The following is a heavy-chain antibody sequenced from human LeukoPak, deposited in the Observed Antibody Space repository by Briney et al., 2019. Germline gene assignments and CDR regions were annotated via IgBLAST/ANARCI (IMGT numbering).Heavy chain of an antibody. Sequence: SQTLSLTCTVSGGSISSGSYYWSWIRQPAGKGLEWIGRIYTSGSTNYNPSLKGRVTISVDTSKNQFSLKLSSVTAADTAVYYCARERGAVAGFSFDYWGQGTLVTVSS. CDR2: IYTSGST. V-gene: IGHV4-61*02. CDR1: GGSISSGSYY. D-gene: IGHD6-19*01. CDR3: ARERGAVAGFSFDY. J-gene: IGHJ4*02.